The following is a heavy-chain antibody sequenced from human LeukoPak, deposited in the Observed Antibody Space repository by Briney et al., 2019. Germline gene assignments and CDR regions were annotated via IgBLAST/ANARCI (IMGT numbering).Heavy chain of an antibody. CDR1: WGSLSGYY. Sequence: SETLSLTCAVYWGSLSGYYLSWIRQPPGKGLEWIGEINHSGSTNYHPSLKRRVTISVDTSKHQFSLKLSSVTAADTAVHYCARGLGIAAAGTYNWFAPWGQGTLVTVSS. CDR2: INHSGST. V-gene: IGHV4-34*01. CDR3: ARGLGIAAAGTYNWFAP. D-gene: IGHD6-13*01. J-gene: IGHJ5*02.